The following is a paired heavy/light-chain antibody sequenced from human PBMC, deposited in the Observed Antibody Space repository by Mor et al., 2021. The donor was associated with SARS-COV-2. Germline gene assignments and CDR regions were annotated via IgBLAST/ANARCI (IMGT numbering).Light chain of an antibody. J-gene: IGLJ3*02. CDR1: SSDVGNYNY. Sequence: QSALTQPRSVSGSPGQSVTISCTGTSSDVGNYNYVSWYQQHPGKAPKLMIYDVTQRPSGVPDRFSGSKSGNTASLTISGLQAEDDSDYYCCSYAGRYTWVFGGGTKLTVL. CDR3: CSYAGRYTWV. CDR2: DVT. V-gene: IGLV2-11*01.
Heavy chain of an antibody. V-gene: IGHV3-30*02. CDR2: IRYDGSTN. CDR3: AKDPVDGDYTLTFDH. CDR1: GFTFNTYN. Sequence: QVQLVESGGGVVQPGGSLRLSCAASGFTFNTYNIHWVRQAPDKGLEWVSFIRYDGSTNYYADSVKGRFTNSRDNSQNTVYLQMSSLRPEDTAVYYCAKDPVDGDYTLTFDHWGQGTLVTVSS. D-gene: IGHD4-17*01. J-gene: IGHJ4*02.